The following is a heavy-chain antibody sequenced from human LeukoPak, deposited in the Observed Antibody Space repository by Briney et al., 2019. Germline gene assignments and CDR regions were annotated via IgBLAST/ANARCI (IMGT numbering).Heavy chain of an antibody. CDR3: AREVRGVIRGVDY. V-gene: IGHV3-33*01. D-gene: IGHD3-10*01. CDR1: GFTFSSYG. CDR2: IWYDGSNT. Sequence: GGSLRLSCAASGFTFSSYGMHWVRQAPGKGLEWVAVIWYDGSNTFYADSVEGRFTISRDNSKNTLYLQMNSLRAEDTAVYYCAREVRGVIRGVDYWGQGTLVIVSS. J-gene: IGHJ4*02.